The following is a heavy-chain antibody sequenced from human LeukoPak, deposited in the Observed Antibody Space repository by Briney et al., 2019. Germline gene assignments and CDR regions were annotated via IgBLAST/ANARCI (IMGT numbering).Heavy chain of an antibody. CDR3: ARVPSDSSSWYVEDY. J-gene: IGHJ4*02. D-gene: IGHD6-13*01. CDR1: GGTFSSYA. V-gene: IGHV1-69*13. CDR2: IIPIFGTA. Sequence: GASVKVSCKASGGTFSSYAISWVRQAPGQGLEWMGGIIPIFGTANYAQKFQGRVTITADESTSTAYMELSSLRSEDTAVYYCARVPSDSSSWYVEDYWGQGTLVTVSS.